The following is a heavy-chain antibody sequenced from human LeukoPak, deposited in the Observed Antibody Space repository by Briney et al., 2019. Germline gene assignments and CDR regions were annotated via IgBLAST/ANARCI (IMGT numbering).Heavy chain of an antibody. CDR2: MNPNSGNT. J-gene: IGHJ6*02. D-gene: IGHD1-14*01. CDR3: ARGNRPRGLGYYYGMDV. CDR1: GYTFTSYD. V-gene: IGHV1-8*01. Sequence: GDSMKLSCKASGYTFTSYDINWVRQATGQWLEWMGWMNPNSGNTGYAQKFQGRVTMTRNTSISTAYMELSSLRSEDTAVYYCARGNRPRGLGYYYGMDVWGQGTTVTVSS.